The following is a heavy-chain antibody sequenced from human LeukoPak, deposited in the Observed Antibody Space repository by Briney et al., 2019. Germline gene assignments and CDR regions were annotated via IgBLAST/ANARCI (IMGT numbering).Heavy chain of an antibody. CDR1: GYTFTSYG. J-gene: IGHJ6*03. CDR2: ISAYNGNT. Sequence: GASVKVSCKASGYTFTSYGISWVRQAPGQGLEWMGWISAYNGNTNYAQKFQGRVTMTRDTSISTAYMELSRLRSDDTAVYYCAREGMTLWDVDTAMVSYYYMDVWGKGTTVTISS. CDR3: AREGMTLWDVDTAMVSYYYMDV. V-gene: IGHV1-18*01. D-gene: IGHD5-18*01.